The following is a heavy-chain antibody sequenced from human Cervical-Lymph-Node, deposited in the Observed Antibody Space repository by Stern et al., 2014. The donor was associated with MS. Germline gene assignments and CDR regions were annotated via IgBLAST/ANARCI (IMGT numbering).Heavy chain of an antibody. J-gene: IGHJ6*02. D-gene: IGHD4-17*01. V-gene: IGHV1-2*04. Sequence: QVQLVESGAEVKKPGASVKVSCKASGYTFTGYYMHWVRQAPGQGLEWMGWINPNSGGTKYAQKFQGWVTMTRDTSISTAYMELSRLRSDDTAVYYCARASTTVYNYYDGMDVWGQGTTVTVSS. CDR1: GYTFTGYY. CDR2: INPNSGGT. CDR3: ARASTTVYNYYDGMDV.